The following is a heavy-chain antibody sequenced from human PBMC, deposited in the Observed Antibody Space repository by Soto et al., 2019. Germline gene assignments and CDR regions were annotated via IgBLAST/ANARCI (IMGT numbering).Heavy chain of an antibody. D-gene: IGHD2-15*01. CDR2: INPNSGGT. CDR1: GYTFTGYY. Sequence: ASVKVSCKASGYTFTGYYMHWVRQAPGQGLEWMGWINPNSGGTNYAQKFQGWVTMTRDTSISTAYMELSRLRSDDTAVYYCARGADVVVVAATDNWFDPWGQGTLVTVSS. J-gene: IGHJ5*02. CDR3: ARGADVVVVAATDNWFDP. V-gene: IGHV1-2*04.